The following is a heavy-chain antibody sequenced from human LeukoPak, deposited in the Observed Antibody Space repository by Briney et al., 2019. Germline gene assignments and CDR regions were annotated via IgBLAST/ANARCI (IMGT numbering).Heavy chain of an antibody. Sequence: GGSLRLSCAASGFTFSSYAMSWVRQAPGKGLEWVSAISGSGGSTYYADSVKGRFTISRDNSKNTLCLQMNSLRAEDTAVYYCAKDRWFGELRGDYFDYWGQGTLVTVSS. CDR1: GFTFSSYA. D-gene: IGHD3-10*01. CDR3: AKDRWFGELRGDYFDY. J-gene: IGHJ4*02. CDR2: ISGSGGST. V-gene: IGHV3-23*01.